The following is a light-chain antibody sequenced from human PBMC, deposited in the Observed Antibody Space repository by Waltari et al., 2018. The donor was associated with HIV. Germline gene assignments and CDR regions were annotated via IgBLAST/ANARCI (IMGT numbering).Light chain of an antibody. CDR1: SSDVGVYNY. Sequence: QSALTQPASVSGSPGQSITISCTGTSSDVGVYNYSTWYQQHPGKAPKLMIYEVSNRPSGVSNRFSGSKSGNTASLTISGLQAEDEADYCCSSYTTRNTRVFGGGTTLTVL. V-gene: IGLV2-14*01. J-gene: IGLJ3*02. CDR3: SSYTTRNTRV. CDR2: EVS.